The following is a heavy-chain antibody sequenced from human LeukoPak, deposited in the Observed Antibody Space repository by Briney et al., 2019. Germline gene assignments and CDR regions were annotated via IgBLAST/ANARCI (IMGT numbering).Heavy chain of an antibody. V-gene: IGHV3-23*01. Sequence: GRSLSPSCAASALSFNIYAMSCVSQTPGDRREWVAAIIGSEPGTYHAESVKAPFTISTDTSKSILYLQMTNLKTEDTAIYFCAKAPRGSCIGALCYYIDVWGKGTTVTVSS. D-gene: IGHD4/OR15-4a*01. CDR3: AKAPRGSCIGALCYYIDV. CDR2: IIGSEPGT. CDR1: ALSFNIYA. J-gene: IGHJ6*03.